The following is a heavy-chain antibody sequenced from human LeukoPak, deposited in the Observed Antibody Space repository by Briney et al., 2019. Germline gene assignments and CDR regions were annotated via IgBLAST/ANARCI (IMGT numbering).Heavy chain of an antibody. CDR3: ARSTIFGVVPPDV. J-gene: IGHJ6*04. CDR2: IIPIFGTA. V-gene: IGHV1-69*13. CDR1: GGTFSSYA. Sequence: GASVKVSCKASGGTFSSYAISWVRQAPGQGLEWMGGIIPIFGTANYAQKFQGRVTITADESTSTAYMELSSLRSEDTVVYYCARSTIFGVVPPDVWGKGTTVTVSS. D-gene: IGHD3-3*01.